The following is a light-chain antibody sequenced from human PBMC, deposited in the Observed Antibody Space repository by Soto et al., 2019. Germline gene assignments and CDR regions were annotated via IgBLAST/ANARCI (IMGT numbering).Light chain of an antibody. J-gene: IGLJ1*01. CDR1: ISDVGGYNY. Sequence: QSVLTQPPSASGSPGQSVTISCTGTISDVGGYNYVSWYQQHPGKAPKLMIYEVSKRPSGVPDRFSGSKSGNTASLTVSGLQAEDEADYYCSSYAGSKNSYVFGTGTKVTVL. V-gene: IGLV2-8*01. CDR3: SSYAGSKNSYV. CDR2: EVS.